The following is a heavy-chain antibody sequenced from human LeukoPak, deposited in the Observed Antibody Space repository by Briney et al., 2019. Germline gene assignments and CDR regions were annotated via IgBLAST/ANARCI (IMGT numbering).Heavy chain of an antibody. CDR3: AKDLHLPTDY. Sequence: PSETLSLTCTVSGYSISSGYYWGWIRQPPGKGLEWTGSIYHSGSTYYNPSLKSRVTISVDTSKNQFSLKLSSVTAADTAVYYCAKDLHLPTDYWGQGTLVTVSS. D-gene: IGHD3-3*02. V-gene: IGHV4-38-2*02. J-gene: IGHJ4*02. CDR2: IYHSGST. CDR1: GYSISSGYY.